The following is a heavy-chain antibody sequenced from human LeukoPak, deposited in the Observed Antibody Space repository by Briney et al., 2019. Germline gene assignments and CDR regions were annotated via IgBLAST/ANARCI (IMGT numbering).Heavy chain of an antibody. CDR1: GGSISSYY. D-gene: IGHD4-17*01. CDR2: IYYTGST. Sequence: SSETLSLTCTVSGGSISSYYWNWIRQPPGKGLEWIGYIYYTGSTNYNPSLKSRVTMSVDTSKNQFSLKLSSVTAADTAVYYCARRATMSTVIAAENWFDPWGQGTLVTVSS. CDR3: ARRATMSTVIAAENWFDP. V-gene: IGHV4-59*08. J-gene: IGHJ5*02.